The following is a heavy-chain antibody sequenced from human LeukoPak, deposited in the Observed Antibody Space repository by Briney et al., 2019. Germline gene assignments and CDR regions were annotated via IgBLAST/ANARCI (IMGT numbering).Heavy chain of an antibody. Sequence: GGSLRLSCAASGFTFSIYSVNWVRQAPGKGLEWVSYISSSSGLISYADSVKGRFTISRDNAKNSLYLQMDSLRDEDTAVYYCARQPERRSDYWGQGTLVTVSS. J-gene: IGHJ4*02. CDR3: ARQPERRSDY. CDR2: ISSSSGLI. D-gene: IGHD1-1*01. V-gene: IGHV3-48*02. CDR1: GFTFSIYS.